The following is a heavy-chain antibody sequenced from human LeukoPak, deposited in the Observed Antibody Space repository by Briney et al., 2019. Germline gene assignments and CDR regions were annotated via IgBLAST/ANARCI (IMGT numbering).Heavy chain of an antibody. Sequence: PGGSLRLSCAASGFTFKNYAMSWVRLAPGKGLEWVSYISSSGSTIYYADSVKGRFTIPRDNAKNSLYLQMNSLRAEDTAVYYCARPLDRGYSSGWYRYGFDYWGQGTLVTVSS. J-gene: IGHJ4*02. CDR3: ARPLDRGYSSGWYRYGFDY. CDR1: GFTFKNYA. V-gene: IGHV3-48*03. CDR2: ISSSGSTI. D-gene: IGHD6-19*01.